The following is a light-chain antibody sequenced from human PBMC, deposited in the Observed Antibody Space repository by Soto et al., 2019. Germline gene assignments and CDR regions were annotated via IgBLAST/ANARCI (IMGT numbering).Light chain of an antibody. CDR3: QQYSTWPPRYT. Sequence: MTQSPSSLSASVGDRATLSCRASQSVSSYLAWYQQRPGQPPRLLIYRASTRATGIPARFSGSGSGTEFSLTISSLQSEDFAVYYCQQYSTWPPRYTFGQGTKLEI. J-gene: IGKJ2*01. CDR2: RAS. V-gene: IGKV3-15*01. CDR1: QSVSSY.